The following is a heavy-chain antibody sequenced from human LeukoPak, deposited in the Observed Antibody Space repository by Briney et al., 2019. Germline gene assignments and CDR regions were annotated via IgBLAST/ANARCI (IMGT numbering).Heavy chain of an antibody. CDR1: GFIFTSYC. J-gene: IGHJ4*02. Sequence: GGSLRLSCAASGFIFTSYCMHWVRQAPGRGLEWVAAISYDGSNTYYADSVKGRFSISRDNSKNTLYLQMNSLRAGDTAVYYCAKDSYDRSGYYYYYFAYWGQGTQVTVSS. CDR3: AKDSYDRSGYYYYYFAY. CDR2: ISYDGSNT. D-gene: IGHD3-22*01. V-gene: IGHV3-30*18.